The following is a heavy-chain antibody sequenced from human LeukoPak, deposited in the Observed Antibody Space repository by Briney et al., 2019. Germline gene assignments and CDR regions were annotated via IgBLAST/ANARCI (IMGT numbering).Heavy chain of an antibody. Sequence: GGSLRLSCAASGFTFSGYPIHWVRQAPGKGLEWVAVISYDGSNKYYADSVKGRFTISRDNSKNTLYLQMNSLRAEDTAVYYCARWLQTVTGFDYWGQGTLVTVSS. V-gene: IGHV3-30-3*01. D-gene: IGHD5-24*01. CDR1: GFTFSGYP. CDR2: ISYDGSNK. CDR3: ARWLQTVTGFDY. J-gene: IGHJ4*02.